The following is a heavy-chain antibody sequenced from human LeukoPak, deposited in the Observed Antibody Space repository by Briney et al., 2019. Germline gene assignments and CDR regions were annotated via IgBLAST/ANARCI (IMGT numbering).Heavy chain of an antibody. V-gene: IGHV1-46*01. CDR3: AREDVVLVDAVRYYYYGMDV. J-gene: IGHJ6*02. CDR2: INPSGGST. CDR1: GYTFTCYY. D-gene: IGHD2-8*01. Sequence: ASVKVSCKASGYTFTCYYMHWVRQAPGQGLEWMGIINPSGGSTSYAQKFQGRVTMTRDMSTSTVYMELSSLKSEDTAVYYCAREDVVLVDAVRYYYYGMDVWGQGTTVTVSS.